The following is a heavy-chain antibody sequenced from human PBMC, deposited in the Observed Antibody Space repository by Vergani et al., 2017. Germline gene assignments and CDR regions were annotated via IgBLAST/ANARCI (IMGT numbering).Heavy chain of an antibody. CDR3: ARSQEGSTTSCYLFDP. V-gene: IGHV1-2*02. Sequence: QVQLVQSGAEVKKPGASVKVSCKASGYTFTGYYMHWVRQAPGQGLEWMGWVNPNSGDTNYAQKFQGRVTMTRDTSISTAYMELSSLRSDDTAVYYCARSQEGSTTSCYLFDPWGQGTLVTVSS. J-gene: IGHJ5*02. CDR2: VNPNSGDT. D-gene: IGHD2-2*01. CDR1: GYTFTGYY.